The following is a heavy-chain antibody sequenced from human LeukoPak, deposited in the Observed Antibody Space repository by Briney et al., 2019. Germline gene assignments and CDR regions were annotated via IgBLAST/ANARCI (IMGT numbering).Heavy chain of an antibody. D-gene: IGHD1-1*01. J-gene: IGHJ4*02. Sequence: GGSLRLSCAASGFTFSNYGIHWVRQAPGKGLEWVAVIWDDGSNEYYADSVKGRFTIFRDNRRNTLYLQMNSLRAEDTAVYSCARDHSGTQDYWGQGTLVTVSS. CDR1: GFTFSNYG. CDR2: IWDDGSNE. V-gene: IGHV3-33*01. CDR3: ARDHSGTQDY.